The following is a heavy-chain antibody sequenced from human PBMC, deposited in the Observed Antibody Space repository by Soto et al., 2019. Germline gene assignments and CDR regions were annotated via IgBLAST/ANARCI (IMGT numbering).Heavy chain of an antibody. D-gene: IGHD6-19*01. CDR1: GFTFSSYE. Sequence: PGGSLRLSCAASGFTFSSYEMNWVRQAPGKGLEWVSYISSSGSTIYYADSVKGRFTISRDNAKNSLYLQMNSLRAEDTAVYYCARGGIAVAGTFDYWGQGTLVTVSS. CDR3: ARGGIAVAGTFDY. CDR2: ISSSGSTI. J-gene: IGHJ4*02. V-gene: IGHV3-48*03.